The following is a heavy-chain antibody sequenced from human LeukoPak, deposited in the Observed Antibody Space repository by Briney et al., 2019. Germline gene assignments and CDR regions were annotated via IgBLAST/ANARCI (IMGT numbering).Heavy chain of an antibody. V-gene: IGHV4-30-2*01. D-gene: IGHD3-10*01. J-gene: IGHJ5*02. CDR3: ARELWFVNAPGSWLDP. CDR1: GDSISSGDYS. Sequence: SQTLSLTCTVSGDSISSGDYSWSWIRQPSGKGLEWVGYIFHSGSSYYNPSLRSRVTISVDRSRNQFSLRLTSVTAADTAVYYCARELWFVNAPGSWLDPWGQGTLVTVSS. CDR2: IFHSGSS.